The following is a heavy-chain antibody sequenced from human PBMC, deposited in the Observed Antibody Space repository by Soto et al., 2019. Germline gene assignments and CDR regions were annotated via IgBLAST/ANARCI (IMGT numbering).Heavy chain of an antibody. CDR2: ISSSSSYI. Sequence: PGGSLRLSCAASGFTFSSYSMNWVRQAPGKGLEWVSSISSSSSYIYYADSVKGRFTISRDNAKNSLYLQMNSLRAEDTAVYYCARDLTPYVVVAALDYWGQGTLVTVSS. V-gene: IGHV3-21*01. D-gene: IGHD2-15*01. CDR1: GFTFSSYS. CDR3: ARDLTPYVVVAALDY. J-gene: IGHJ4*02.